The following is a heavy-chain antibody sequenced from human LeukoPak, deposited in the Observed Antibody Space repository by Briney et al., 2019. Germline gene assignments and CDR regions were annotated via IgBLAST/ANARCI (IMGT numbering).Heavy chain of an antibody. V-gene: IGHV4-34*01. CDR3: ARGLPYNSGWYFDY. D-gene: IGHD6-19*01. CDR1: GWSFSGYY. CDR2: INHSGST. J-gene: IGHJ4*02. Sequence: PSEALSLTCAGYGWSFSGYYWSWIRQPPGKGLMWLGEINHSGSTNYNPSLSRLATISVETAKNQFSLKLSSVTAANTAMYYCARGLPYNSGWYFDYWGQGTLVTVSS.